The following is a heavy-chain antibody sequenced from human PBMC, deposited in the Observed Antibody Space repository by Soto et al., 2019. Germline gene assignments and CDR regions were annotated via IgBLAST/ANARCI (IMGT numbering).Heavy chain of an antibody. D-gene: IGHD3-16*01. CDR2: IDRLGSYS. CDR1: GFTFSTYT. V-gene: IGHV3-21*03. CDR3: ARVGSTFARRRIGGVHYGLDV. Sequence: EVRLVESGGGLVKSGGSLRLSCSASGFTFSTYTMNWVRQAPGRGLEWVSNIDRLGSYSWYVDSAQGRFTISRDNAKNSLYLQMNSLRAEDTAVYYCARVGSTFARRRIGGVHYGLDVWGQGTTVTVSS. J-gene: IGHJ6*02.